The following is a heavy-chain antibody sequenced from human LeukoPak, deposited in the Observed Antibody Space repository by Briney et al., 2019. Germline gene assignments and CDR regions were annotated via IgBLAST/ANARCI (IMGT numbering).Heavy chain of an antibody. J-gene: IGHJ6*02. Sequence: ASVKVSCKASGCTFTSYGISWVRQAPGQGLEWMGWISAYNGNTNYAQKLQGRVTMTTDTSTSTAYMELRSLRSDDTAVYYCARVGAASYYYYGMDVWGQGTTVTVSS. CDR3: ARVGAASYYYYGMDV. CDR2: ISAYNGNT. CDR1: GCTFTSYG. D-gene: IGHD2-15*01. V-gene: IGHV1-18*01.